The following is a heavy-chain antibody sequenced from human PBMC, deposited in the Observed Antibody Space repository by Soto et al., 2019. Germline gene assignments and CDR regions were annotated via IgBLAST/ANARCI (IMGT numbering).Heavy chain of an antibody. Sequence: QVQLVESGGGVVQPGRSLRLSCAASGFTFSSYAMHWVRQAPGKGLEWVAVISYDGSNKYYADSVKGRFTISRDNSKNTLYLQMNSLRAEDTAVYYCAREGWYYYDSSGYFFDPWGQGTLVTVSS. J-gene: IGHJ5*02. V-gene: IGHV3-30-3*01. D-gene: IGHD3-22*01. CDR1: GFTFSSYA. CDR2: ISYDGSNK. CDR3: AREGWYYYDSSGYFFDP.